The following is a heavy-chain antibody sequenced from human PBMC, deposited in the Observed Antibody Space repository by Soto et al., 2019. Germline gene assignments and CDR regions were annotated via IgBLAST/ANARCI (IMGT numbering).Heavy chain of an antibody. Sequence: QVQLQESGPGLVKPSGTLCLTCAVSSGSISSSNWWSWVRQPPGKGLEWIGEIYHSGSTNYNPSLKSRVTISVDKSKNQFSLKLSSVTVADTAVYYCARASWFGELYYYYYYMDVWGKGTTVTVSS. J-gene: IGHJ6*03. CDR1: SGSISSSNW. V-gene: IGHV4-4*02. D-gene: IGHD3-10*01. CDR3: ARASWFGELYYYYYYMDV. CDR2: IYHSGST.